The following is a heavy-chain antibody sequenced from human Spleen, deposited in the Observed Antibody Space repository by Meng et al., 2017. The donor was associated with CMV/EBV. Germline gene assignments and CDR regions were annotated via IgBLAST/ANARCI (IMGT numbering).Heavy chain of an antibody. D-gene: IGHD5-18*01. J-gene: IGHJ5*02. CDR3: ARGPRGYSYEKDWFDP. Sequence: GSLRLSCTVSGDSITTYYWSWIRQPPGKGLQWIGYIYYNGGTNYNPSLKSRVTISVDTSKNHFSLKLSSVTAADPAVYYCARGPRGYSYEKDWFDPWGQGTLVTVSS. CDR1: GDSITTYY. CDR2: IYYNGGT. V-gene: IGHV4-59*01.